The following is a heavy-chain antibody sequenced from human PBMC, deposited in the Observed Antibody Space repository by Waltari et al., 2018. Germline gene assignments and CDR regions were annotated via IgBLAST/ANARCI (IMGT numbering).Heavy chain of an antibody. J-gene: IGHJ4*02. Sequence: QLQLQESGPGLVKPSETLSLTCTVSGGSISSSSYYWGWIRQPPGKGLEWIGSIYYSGRTYYTPSLKSRVTISVDTSKNQFSLKLSSVTAADTAVYYCARTYYYDSSGYGRDYWGQGTLVTVSS. CDR2: IYYSGRT. CDR1: GGSISSSSYY. V-gene: IGHV4-39*01. CDR3: ARTYYYDSSGYGRDY. D-gene: IGHD3-22*01.